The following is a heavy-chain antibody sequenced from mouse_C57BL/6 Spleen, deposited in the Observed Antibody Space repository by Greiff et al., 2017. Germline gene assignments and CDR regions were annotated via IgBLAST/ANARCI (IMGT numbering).Heavy chain of an antibody. CDR1: GYTFTDYY. CDR3: ARRGGLYYDPFAY. V-gene: IGHV1-26*01. J-gene: IGHJ3*01. CDR2: LNPNNGGT. Sequence: VQLQQSGPELVKPGASVKISCKASGYTFTDYYMNWVKQSHGKSLEWIGDLNPNNGGTSYNQKFKGKATLTVYKSSSTAYMELRSLTSEASAVXDCARRGGLYYDPFAYWGQGTLVTVSA. D-gene: IGHD2-4*01.